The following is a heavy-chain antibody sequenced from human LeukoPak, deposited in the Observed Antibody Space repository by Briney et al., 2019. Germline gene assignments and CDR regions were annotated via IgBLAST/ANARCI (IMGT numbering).Heavy chain of an antibody. CDR3: ARERRSSSPGEQQLVRAFDI. D-gene: IGHD6-13*01. V-gene: IGHV7-4-1*02. Sequence: GASVKVSCKASGYTFTNYAMNWVRQAPGQGLEWMGWINTNIGNPTYAQGFTGRFVFSLDTSVSTAYLQISSLKAEDTAMYYCARERRSSSPGEQQLVRAFDIWGQGTMVTVSS. CDR2: INTNIGNP. J-gene: IGHJ3*02. CDR1: GYTFTNYA.